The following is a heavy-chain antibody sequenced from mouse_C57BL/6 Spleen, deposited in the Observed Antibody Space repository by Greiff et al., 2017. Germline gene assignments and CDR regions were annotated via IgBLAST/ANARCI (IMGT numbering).Heavy chain of an antibody. Sequence: QVQLQQPGAELVRPGSSVKLSCKASGYTFTSYWMHWVKQRPIQGLEWIGNIDPSDSETHYNQKFKDKATLTVDKSSSTAYMQLSSLTSEDSAVYYCARSDCCDSSYWFAYWGQGTLVTVSA. J-gene: IGHJ3*01. CDR1: GYTFTSYW. CDR2: IDPSDSET. D-gene: IGHD1-1*01. V-gene: IGHV1-52*01. CDR3: ARSDCCDSSYWFAY.